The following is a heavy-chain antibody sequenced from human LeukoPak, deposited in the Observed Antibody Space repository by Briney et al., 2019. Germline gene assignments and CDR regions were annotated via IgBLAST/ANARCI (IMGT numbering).Heavy chain of an antibody. CDR1: GGTFSNYA. Sequence: SVKVSCKASGGTFSNYAISWVRQAPGQGLEWMGGIIPIFGTANYAQKFQGRVTITADESTSTAYMELSSLRSEDTAVYYCARLGPYYDSSGYGEYNWFDPWGQGTLVTVSS. D-gene: IGHD3-22*01. CDR2: IIPIFGTA. CDR3: ARLGPYYDSSGYGEYNWFDP. V-gene: IGHV1-69*01. J-gene: IGHJ5*02.